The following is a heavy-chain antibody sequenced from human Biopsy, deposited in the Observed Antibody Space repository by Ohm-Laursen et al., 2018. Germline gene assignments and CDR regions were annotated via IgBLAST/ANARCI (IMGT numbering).Heavy chain of an antibody. V-gene: IGHV4-59*02. CDR2: IYYSVMT. CDR3: ARDSGILNYGNFKYYHYYGMDV. D-gene: IGHD4-11*01. J-gene: IGHJ6*02. CDR1: GDSVTKYY. Sequence: PSQTQSLTYTVSGDSVTKYYWSWIRQPPGKGLEWIGHIYYSVMTNYNPSLQSRVSISVDTSRNQVSLTLSSVTAADTAVYYCARDSGILNYGNFKYYHYYGMDVWGQGTKVTVSS.